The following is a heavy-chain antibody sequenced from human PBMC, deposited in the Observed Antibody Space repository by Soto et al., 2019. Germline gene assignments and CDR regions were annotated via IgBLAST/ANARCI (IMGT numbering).Heavy chain of an antibody. Sequence: ASVKVSCKASGGTFSSYAISWVRQAPGQGLEWMGGIIPIFGTANYAQKFQGRVTITADKSTSTAYMELSSLRSEDTAVYYCAREPYLNLSITMVRGVIIPHGMDVWGQGTTGTVSS. CDR3: AREPYLNLSITMVRGVIIPHGMDV. CDR2: IIPIFGTA. D-gene: IGHD3-10*01. CDR1: GGTFSSYA. V-gene: IGHV1-69*06. J-gene: IGHJ6*02.